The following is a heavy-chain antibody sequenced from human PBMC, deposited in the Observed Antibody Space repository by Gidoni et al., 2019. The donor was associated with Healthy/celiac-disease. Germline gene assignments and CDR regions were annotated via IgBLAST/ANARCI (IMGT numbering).Heavy chain of an antibody. D-gene: IGHD3-3*01. Sequence: QLQLQESGPGLVKPSETLSLTCTVSGGSISSSSYYWGWIRQPPGKGLEWIGSIYYSGSTYYNPSLKSRVTISVDTSKNQFSLKLSSVTAADTAVYYCARPGTIFGVVIIDYWGQGTLVTVSS. J-gene: IGHJ4*02. CDR2: IYYSGST. CDR3: ARPGTIFGVVIIDY. CDR1: GGSISSSSYY. V-gene: IGHV4-39*01.